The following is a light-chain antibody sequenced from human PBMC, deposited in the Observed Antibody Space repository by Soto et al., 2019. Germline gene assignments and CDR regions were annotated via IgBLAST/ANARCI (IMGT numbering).Light chain of an antibody. J-gene: IGLJ1*01. Sequence: QSALTQPPSVSGAPGQRVTISCTGSSSKIGAGYHVHWYQQLPGTAPKLLIYGNSNRPSGVPDRFSGSRSGTSASLAITGLQAEDEADYYCQSSDSSLSGSRVFGTGTKVTVL. V-gene: IGLV1-40*01. CDR3: QSSDSSLSGSRV. CDR1: SSKIGAGYH. CDR2: GNS.